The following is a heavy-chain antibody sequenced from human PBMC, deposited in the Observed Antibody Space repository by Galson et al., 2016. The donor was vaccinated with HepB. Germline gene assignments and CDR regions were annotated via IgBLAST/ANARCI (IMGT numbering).Heavy chain of an antibody. CDR1: GFTVSSTY. V-gene: IGHV3-53*01. D-gene: IGHD6-13*01. Sequence: SLRLSCAASGFTVSSTYMSWVRQAPGKGLEWVSVTYSGGDTYYADSVKGRFTISRDNSKNTPYLQMNSLRAEDTAVYYCATDSPHSSSWGSHWGQGTLVSVSS. CDR3: ATDSPHSSSWGSH. J-gene: IGHJ4*02. CDR2: TYSGGDT.